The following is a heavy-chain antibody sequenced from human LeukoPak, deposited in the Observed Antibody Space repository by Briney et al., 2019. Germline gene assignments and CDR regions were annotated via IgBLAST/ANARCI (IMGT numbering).Heavy chain of an antibody. CDR3: ARLIAVTGTVDYFDY. D-gene: IGHD6-19*01. CDR1: GGSISGYI. J-gene: IGHJ4*02. CDR2: IFFSGTT. Sequence: SETLSLTCTVSGGSISGYIWSWIRQPPGKGLEWIGYIFFSGTTNYNPSLKSRVAISVDASKNQFSLKLSSVTAADTAIYYCARLIAVTGTVDYFDYWGQGTLVTVSS. V-gene: IGHV4-59*01.